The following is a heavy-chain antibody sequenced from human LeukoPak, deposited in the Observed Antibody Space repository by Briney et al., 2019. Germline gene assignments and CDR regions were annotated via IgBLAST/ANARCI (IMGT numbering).Heavy chain of an antibody. CDR3: ARDRQVANWFDP. CDR1: GGTFSSYA. J-gene: IGHJ5*02. CDR2: IIPILGIA. Sequence: SVTVSCKASGGTFSSYAISWVRQAPGQGLEWMGRIIPILGIANYGQKFQGRVTITADKSTSTAYMELSSLRSEDTAVYYCARDRQVANWFDPWGQGTLVTVSS. V-gene: IGHV1-69*04.